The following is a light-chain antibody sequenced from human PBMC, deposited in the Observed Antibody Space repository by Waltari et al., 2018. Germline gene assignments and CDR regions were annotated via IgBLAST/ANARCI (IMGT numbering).Light chain of an antibody. CDR2: DEN. Sequence: SSEMTQEPAVSVALGQTVRITCQGGGLRTFYANWYQQKPGQAPLIVTYDENNRPSGIPDRFSGSRSGNTASLTISGAQAEDEADYYCNTRDISGDHLVFGSGTKVTVL. CDR1: GLRTFY. V-gene: IGLV3-19*01. CDR3: NTRDISGDHLV. J-gene: IGLJ1*01.